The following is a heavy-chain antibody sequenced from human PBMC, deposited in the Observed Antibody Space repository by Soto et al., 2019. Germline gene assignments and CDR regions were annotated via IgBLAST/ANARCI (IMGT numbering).Heavy chain of an antibody. CDR3: AREIDSNYDGMDV. CDR1: GYTFVNYA. D-gene: IGHD4-4*01. CDR2: ITVGNGNS. V-gene: IGHV1-3*01. Sequence: ASVKVSCKASGYTFVNYAMHWVRQAPGQRLEWVGWITVGNGNSRYSENLRGRVAFTRDTSASTAYMELSSLRSEDTSVYYCAREIDSNYDGMDVWGQGTTVTVSS. J-gene: IGHJ6*02.